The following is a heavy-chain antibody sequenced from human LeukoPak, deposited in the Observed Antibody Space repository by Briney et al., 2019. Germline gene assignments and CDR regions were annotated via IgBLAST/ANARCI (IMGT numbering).Heavy chain of an antibody. D-gene: IGHD3-10*01. J-gene: IGHJ4*02. CDR1: GGSISSGDYY. V-gene: IGHV4-30-4*01. CDR3: ARDGYTMVRGSFDY. CDR2: IYYSGST. Sequence: SETLSLTCTVSGGSISSGDYYWSWIRQPPGKGLEWIGYIYYSGSTYYNPSLKSRVTISVDTSKNQFSLKLSSVTAADTAVYYCARDGYTMVRGSFDYWGQGTLVTVSS.